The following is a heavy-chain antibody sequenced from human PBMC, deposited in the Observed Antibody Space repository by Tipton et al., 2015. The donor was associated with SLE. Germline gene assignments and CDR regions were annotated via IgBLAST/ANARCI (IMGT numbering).Heavy chain of an antibody. D-gene: IGHD3-3*01. CDR3: ASYYDFWSGYRYFDY. V-gene: IGHV4-39*07. Sequence: LRLSCTVSGGSISSSTYYWGWIRQPPGKGLEWIGSIYYSGSTYYNPSLKSRVTISVDTSKNQFSLKLISVTAADTAVYYCASYYDFWSGYRYFDYWGQGTLVTVSS. CDR1: GGSISSSTYY. CDR2: IYYSGST. J-gene: IGHJ4*02.